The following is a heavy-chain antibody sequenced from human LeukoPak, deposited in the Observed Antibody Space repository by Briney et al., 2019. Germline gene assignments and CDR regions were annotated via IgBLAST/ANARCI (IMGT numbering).Heavy chain of an antibody. V-gene: IGHV4-61*02. D-gene: IGHD5-18*01. J-gene: IGHJ4*02. CDR1: GGSISSGSYY. CDR3: ASERTDTSMDY. CDR2: IYTSGST. Sequence: SQTLSLTCTVSGGSISSGSYYWTWIRQPAGKGLEWIGRIYTSGSTNHNPSLKSRVTISLDTSKNQFSLKLISVTAADTAVYFCASERTDTSMDYWGRGTLVTVSS.